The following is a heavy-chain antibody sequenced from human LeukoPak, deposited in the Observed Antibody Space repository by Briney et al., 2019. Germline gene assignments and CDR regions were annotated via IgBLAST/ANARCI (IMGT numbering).Heavy chain of an antibody. D-gene: IGHD2-21*02. CDR2: ISGSGGST. CDR1: GFALSSHS. Sequence: GGSLRLSCAASGFALSSHSMNWVRQAPGKGLEWVSAISGSGGSTYYADSVKGRFTISRDNSKNTLYLQMNSLRAEDTAVYYCAKDRAVVTATSDYWGQGTLVTVSS. V-gene: IGHV3-23*01. J-gene: IGHJ4*02. CDR3: AKDRAVVTATSDY.